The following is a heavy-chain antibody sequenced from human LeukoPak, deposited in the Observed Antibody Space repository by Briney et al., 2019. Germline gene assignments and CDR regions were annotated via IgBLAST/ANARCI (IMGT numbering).Heavy chain of an antibody. J-gene: IGHJ5*02. D-gene: IGHD3-22*01. CDR2: ISYGGGST. CDR3: ARGWDYYDSSGYYYNWFDP. CDR1: GFTFSSYA. V-gene: IGHV3-23*01. Sequence: GGSLRLSCAASGFTFSSYAMSWVRQAPGKGLEWVSGISYGGGSTYYADSVKGRFTISRDNAKNSLYLQMNSLRAEDTAVYYCARGWDYYDSSGYYYNWFDPWGQGTLVTVSS.